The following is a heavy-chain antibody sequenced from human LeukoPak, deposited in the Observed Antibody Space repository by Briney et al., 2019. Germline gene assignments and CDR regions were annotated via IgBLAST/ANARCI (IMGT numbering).Heavy chain of an antibody. CDR1: GGTFSSYA. J-gene: IGHJ6*02. CDR2: IIPILGIA. V-gene: IGHV1-69*04. Sequence: SVKVSCKASGGTFSSYAIGWVRQAPGQGLEWMGRIIPILGIANYAQKCQGKVTITADKPTSTAYMELSSLRSEDTAVYYCASGLWFGELVSDYYYYGMDVWGQGTTVTVSS. D-gene: IGHD3-10*01. CDR3: ASGLWFGELVSDYYYYGMDV.